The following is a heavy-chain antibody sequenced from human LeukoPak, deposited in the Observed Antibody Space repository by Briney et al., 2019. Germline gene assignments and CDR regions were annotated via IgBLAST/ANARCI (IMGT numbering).Heavy chain of an antibody. V-gene: IGHV3-23*01. J-gene: IGHJ4*02. CDR3: APGVVYSAQGAGFVDY. CDR1: GFTFSNYA. CDR2: ISGSGGST. Sequence: GGSLRLSCAASGFTFSNYAMSWVRQAPGKGLEWVSAISGSGGSTYYADSVKGRFTISRDNSKNTLYLQMNSLRAEDTAVYYCAPGVVYSAQGAGFVDYWGQGTLVTVSS. D-gene: IGHD2-15*01.